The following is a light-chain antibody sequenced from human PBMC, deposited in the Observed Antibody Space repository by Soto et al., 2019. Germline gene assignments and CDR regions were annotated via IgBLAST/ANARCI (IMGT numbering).Light chain of an antibody. J-gene: IGLJ3*02. V-gene: IGLV2-14*01. CDR3: SSYRSSNTWV. Sequence: QSALTQPASVSGSPGQSITISCGGTSSDVGAYIYVSWYQQYPGKAPKLIIYEVSNRPSGVSNRFSGSKSVNTASLTISGLQAEDEADYYCSSYRSSNTWVFGGGTKLTVL. CDR1: SSDVGAYIY. CDR2: EVS.